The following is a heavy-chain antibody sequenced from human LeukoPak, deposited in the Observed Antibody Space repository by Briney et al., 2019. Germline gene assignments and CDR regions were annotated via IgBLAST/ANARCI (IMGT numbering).Heavy chain of an antibody. Sequence: PSETLSLTCTVSGGSLWSFYWSWVRQAPGKGLEWVSGINWNGGSTGYADSVKGRFTISRDNAKNSLYLQMNSLRAEDTALYYCARDRTRGYSYGPEVIPPYFDYWGQGTLVTVSS. V-gene: IGHV3-20*04. CDR3: ARDRTRGYSYGPEVIPPYFDY. D-gene: IGHD5-18*01. CDR2: INWNGGST. CDR1: GGSLWSFY. J-gene: IGHJ4*02.